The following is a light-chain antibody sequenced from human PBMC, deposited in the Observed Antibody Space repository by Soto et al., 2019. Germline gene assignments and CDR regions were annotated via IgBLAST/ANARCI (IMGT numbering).Light chain of an antibody. CDR3: QQYGRSLMYT. J-gene: IGKJ2*01. Sequence: DIQMTQSPSSLSESVGDRVTITCRASQSISSYLNWYQQKPGKAPKLLIYAASSLQSGVPSRFSGSGSGTDFTLTISRLEPEDFAVYYCQQYGRSLMYTFGQGTKLEIK. CDR1: QSISSY. CDR2: AAS. V-gene: IGKV1-39*01.